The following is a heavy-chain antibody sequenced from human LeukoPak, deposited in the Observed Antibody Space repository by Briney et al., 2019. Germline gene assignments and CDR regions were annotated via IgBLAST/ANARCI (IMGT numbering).Heavy chain of an antibody. CDR1: GYTFTSYD. CDR2: MNPNSGNT. J-gene: IGHJ4*02. CDR3: ARGYCSGGSCYFNY. Sequence: ASVKVSCKASGYTFTSYDINWVRQATGQGLEWMGWMNPNSGNTGYAQKFQGRVTMTRNTSISTAYMELSSLRSEDTAVYYCARGYCSGGSCYFNYWGQGTLVTVSP. V-gene: IGHV1-8*01. D-gene: IGHD2-15*01.